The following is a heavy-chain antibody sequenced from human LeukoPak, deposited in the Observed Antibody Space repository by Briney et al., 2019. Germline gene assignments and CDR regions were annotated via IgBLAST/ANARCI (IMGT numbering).Heavy chain of an antibody. J-gene: IGHJ4*02. CDR2: INPNSGGT. V-gene: IGHV1-2*02. D-gene: IGHD2-2*01. CDR1: GYTFTGYY. CDR3: ASPGECSSTSCYAAPFDY. Sequence: ASVKVSCKASGYTFTGYYMHWVRQAPGQGLEWMGWINPNSGGTNYAQKFQGRVTMTRDTSISTAYMELSRLRSDDTAVYYCASPGECSSTSCYAAPFDYWGQGTLVTVSS.